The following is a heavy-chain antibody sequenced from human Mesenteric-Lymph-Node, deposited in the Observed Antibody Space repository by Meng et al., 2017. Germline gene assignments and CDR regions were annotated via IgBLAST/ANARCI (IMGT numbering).Heavy chain of an antibody. J-gene: IGHJ4*02. V-gene: IGHV3-74*01. D-gene: IGHD3-3*01. CDR2: INNDGSST. CDR3: AKDRGYYDFWSAFDS. Sequence: GESLKISCVASGFTFSSYWMHWVRQVPGKGLVWVSRINNDGSSTRYTDSVKGRFTISRDNYKNTLYLQMNSLRAEDTAIYYCAKDRGYYDFWSAFDSWGQGTPVTVSS. CDR1: GFTFSSYW.